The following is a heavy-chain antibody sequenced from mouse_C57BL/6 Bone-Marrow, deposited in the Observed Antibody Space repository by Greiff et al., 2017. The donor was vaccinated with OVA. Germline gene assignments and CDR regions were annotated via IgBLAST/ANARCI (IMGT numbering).Heavy chain of an antibody. V-gene: IGHV1-47*01. CDR2: FHPYNDDT. CDR1: GYTFTTYP. CDR3: ARGGYSNYVLFDY. Sequence: QVQLKESGAELVKPGASVKMSCKASGYTFTTYPVEWMKQNHGKSLEWIGNFHPYNDDTKYNEKFKGKATLTVEKSSSTVYLELSRLTSDDSAVYYCARGGYSNYVLFDYWGQGTTLTVSS. D-gene: IGHD2-5*01. J-gene: IGHJ2*01.